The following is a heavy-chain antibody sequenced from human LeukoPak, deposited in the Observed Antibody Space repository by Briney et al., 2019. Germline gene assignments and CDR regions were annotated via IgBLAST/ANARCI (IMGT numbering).Heavy chain of an antibody. CDR1: GFTVSSNY. J-gene: IGHJ4*02. D-gene: IGHD2-15*01. V-gene: IGHV3-53*01. Sequence: GGSLRLSCAASGFTVSSNYMNWVRQAPGKGLEWVSVIYSGGSTYYGDTVKGRFTISRDNSKNTLYLQMNSLRAEDTAVYYCASSRYCSGGSCYFDYWGQGTLVTVSS. CDR2: IYSGGST. CDR3: ASSRYCSGGSCYFDY.